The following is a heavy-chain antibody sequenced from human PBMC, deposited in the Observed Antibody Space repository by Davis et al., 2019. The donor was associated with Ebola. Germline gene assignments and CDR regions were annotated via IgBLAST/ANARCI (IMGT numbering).Heavy chain of an antibody. J-gene: IGHJ3*02. CDR2: IYDSGRT. V-gene: IGHV4-59*11. CDR3: ASLRYSYESSGYPGAFDI. CDR1: DGSISSHY. D-gene: IGHD3-22*01. Sequence: PSETLSLTCSFSDGSISSHYWNWIRQPPGKGLEWVGIIYDSGRTNYNPSLKSRVTISADTSKNQFSLNLTSVTAADTAVYYCASLRYSYESSGYPGAFDIWGQGTMVTVSS.